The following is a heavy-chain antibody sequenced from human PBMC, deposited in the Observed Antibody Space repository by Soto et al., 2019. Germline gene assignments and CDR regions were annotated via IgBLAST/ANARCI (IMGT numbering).Heavy chain of an antibody. CDR2: INPSGGST. D-gene: IGHD5-12*01. J-gene: IGHJ6*02. CDR1: GYTFTSYY. V-gene: IGHV1-46*01. CDR3: ARRARDGYKTKGFYYGMDV. Sequence: ASVKVSCKASGYTFTSYYMHWVRQAPGQGLEWMGIINPSGGSTSYAQKFQGRVTMTRDTSTSTVYMELSSLRSEDTAMYYCARRARDGYKTKGFYYGMDVWGQGTTVTVSS.